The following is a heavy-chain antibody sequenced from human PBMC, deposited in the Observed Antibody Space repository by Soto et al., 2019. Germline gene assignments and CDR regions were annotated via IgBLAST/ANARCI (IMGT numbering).Heavy chain of an antibody. CDR2: IYYSGST. CDR1: GGSISSGGYY. Sequence: TLSLTCTVSGGSISSGGYYWSWIRQHPGKGLEWIGYIYYSGSTYYNPSLKSRVTISVDTSKNQFSLKLSSVTAADTAVYYCARVSGYSYGYLVGFDYWGQGTLVTVSS. J-gene: IGHJ4*02. CDR3: ARVSGYSYGYLVGFDY. V-gene: IGHV4-31*03. D-gene: IGHD5-18*01.